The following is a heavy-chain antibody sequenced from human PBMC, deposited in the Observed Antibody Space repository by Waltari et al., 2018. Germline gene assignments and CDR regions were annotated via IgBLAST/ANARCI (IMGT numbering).Heavy chain of an antibody. J-gene: IGHJ4*02. V-gene: IGHV4-39*01. Sequence: QLQLQESGPGLVKPSETLSLTCTVSGGSSSSSSYYWGWIRQPPGKGLEWIGSIYYSGSTYYNPSLKSRVTISVDTSKNQFSLKLSSVTAADTAVYYCARRLAYCGGDCPAYFDYWGQGTLVTVSS. D-gene: IGHD2-21*01. CDR2: IYYSGST. CDR3: ARRLAYCGGDCPAYFDY. CDR1: GGSSSSSSYY.